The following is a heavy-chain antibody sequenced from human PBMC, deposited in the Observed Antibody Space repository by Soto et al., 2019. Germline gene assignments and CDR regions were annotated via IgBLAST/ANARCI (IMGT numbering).Heavy chain of an antibody. J-gene: IGHJ5*02. V-gene: IGHV3-64*01. CDR2: ISSNGGTT. CDR3: VRRVSGNYAS. D-gene: IGHD1-7*01. Sequence: EVQLAESGGGMVQPGGSLRLSCVASGFTFSSYDMHWVRQAPGKGLEYVSSISSNGGTTYYGNSVKGRFTISRDNSKNTLDLQMGSLRAEDMAVYYCVRRVSGNYASWGQGTLVTVSS. CDR1: GFTFSSYD.